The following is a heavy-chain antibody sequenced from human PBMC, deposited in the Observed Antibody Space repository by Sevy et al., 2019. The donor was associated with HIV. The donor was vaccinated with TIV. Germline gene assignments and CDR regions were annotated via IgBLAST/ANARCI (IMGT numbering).Heavy chain of an antibody. Sequence: GGSLRLSCAASGFTFSNAWMSWVRQAPGKGLEWVGRIKSKTDGGTTDYAAPVKGRFTISRDDSKNTLYLQMNSLKTEDTAMYYCTSRPRIVVVTADHDYWGQGTLVTVSS. CDR3: TSRPRIVVVTADHDY. J-gene: IGHJ4*02. CDR2: IKSKTDGGTT. CDR1: GFTFSNAW. V-gene: IGHV3-15*01. D-gene: IGHD2-21*02.